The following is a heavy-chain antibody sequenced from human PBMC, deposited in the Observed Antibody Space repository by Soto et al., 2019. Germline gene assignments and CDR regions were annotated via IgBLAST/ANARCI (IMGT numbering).Heavy chain of an antibody. V-gene: IGHV5-51*01. CDR2: IYPGDSDT. J-gene: IGHJ3*02. CDR1: GYSFTSYW. Sequence: GESLKISCKGSGYSFTSYWIGWVRQMPGKGLEWMGIIYPGDSDTRYSPSFQGQVTISADKSISTAYLQWSSLKASNTAMYYCARTVDYYDSSGHAFDIWGQGTMVTVSS. D-gene: IGHD3-22*01. CDR3: ARTVDYYDSSGHAFDI.